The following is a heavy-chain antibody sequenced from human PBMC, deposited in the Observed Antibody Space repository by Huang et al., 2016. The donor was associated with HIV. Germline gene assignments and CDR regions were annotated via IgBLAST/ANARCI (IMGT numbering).Heavy chain of an antibody. CDR3: VRARGYYDSSVSYYFDY. D-gene: IGHD3-22*01. J-gene: IGHJ4*02. CDR2: SIPIFGTA. Sequence: QVQLVQSGAEVKKPGSSVKVSCKASGGTFSSYAISWVRQAPGQGLEGMGGSIPIFGTANDAQKFQGRVTITADESTSTAYMELSSLRSEDTAVYYCVRARGYYDSSVSYYFDYWGQGTLVTVSS. CDR1: GGTFSSYA. V-gene: IGHV1-69*13.